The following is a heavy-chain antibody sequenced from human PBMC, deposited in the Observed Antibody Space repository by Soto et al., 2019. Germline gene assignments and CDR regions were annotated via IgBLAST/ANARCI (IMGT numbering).Heavy chain of an antibody. Sequence: NPSETLSLTCTVSGGSISSYYWSWIRQPPGKGLEWIGYIYYSGSTNYNPSLKSRVTISVDTSKNQFSLKLSSVTAADTAVYYCSRLSVFSDILTSYYFDYWGQGTLVTVSS. J-gene: IGHJ4*02. CDR1: GGSISSYY. CDR2: IYYSGST. CDR3: SRLSVFSDILTSYYFDY. V-gene: IGHV4-59*01. D-gene: IGHD3-9*01.